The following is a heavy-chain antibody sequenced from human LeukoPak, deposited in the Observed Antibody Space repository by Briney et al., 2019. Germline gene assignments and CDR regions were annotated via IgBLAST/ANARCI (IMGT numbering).Heavy chain of an antibody. V-gene: IGHV4-59*01. CDR2: MYYSGST. CDR1: GGSITRYY. Sequence: SETLSPTCTVSGGSITRYYSNWIRQPPGKGLEHIGYMYYSGSTNYNPSLKSRVTISVDTSKNQFSLKLSSVTAADTAVYYCARVTGYRIEDYFDYWGQGTLVTVSS. D-gene: IGHD6-13*01. CDR3: ARVTGYRIEDYFDY. J-gene: IGHJ4*02.